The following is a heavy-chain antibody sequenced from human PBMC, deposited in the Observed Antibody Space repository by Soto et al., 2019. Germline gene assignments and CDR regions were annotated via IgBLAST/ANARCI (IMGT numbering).Heavy chain of an antibody. J-gene: IGHJ4*02. V-gene: IGHV3-21*02. Sequence: EVQLVESGGGLVAPGGSLRLSCVASGFALTTYTMNWVRQAPGTGLEWVSSINGRSNYKYYSDSVKGRFTVSRDNAQNSLFLQMSRLGPEDTAVHYCVREDGVVGASSAFDSWGQGTLVTVSS. CDR2: INGRSNYK. CDR3: VREDGVVGASSAFDS. D-gene: IGHD1-26*01. CDR1: GFALTTYT.